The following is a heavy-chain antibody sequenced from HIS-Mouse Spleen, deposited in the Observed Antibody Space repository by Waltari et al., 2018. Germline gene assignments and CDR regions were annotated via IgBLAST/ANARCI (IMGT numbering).Heavy chain of an antibody. D-gene: IGHD3-3*01. CDR2: IDTSGTT. CDR3: ARDFHDFWSGYYGGDKKHDAFDI. Sequence: QVQLQESGPGLVKPSETLSLTCTVSGGSISSYYWSWLRQPAGRGLEGIGRIDTSGTTNYNPSLKSRVTMSVDTSKNQFSLKLSSVTAADTAVYYCARDFHDFWSGYYGGDKKHDAFDIWGQGTMVTVSS. V-gene: IGHV4-4*07. J-gene: IGHJ3*02. CDR1: GGSISSYY.